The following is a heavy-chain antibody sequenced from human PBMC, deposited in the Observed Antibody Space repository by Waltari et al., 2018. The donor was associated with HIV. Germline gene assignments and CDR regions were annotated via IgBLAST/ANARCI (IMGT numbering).Heavy chain of an antibody. V-gene: IGHV5-51*01. J-gene: IGHJ5*02. CDR3: ARRPELYDSSGLWFDP. CDR1: GYSFTISW. D-gene: IGHD3-22*01. Sequence: EVQLVQSGAEVKKPGESLKISCKGSGYSFTISWIASVRQIPGKGLECMGIIYPGDADTRYSPSFQGQVTISADKSISTAYLQWSSLKASDTAMYYCARRPELYDSSGLWFDPWGQGTLVTVSS. CDR2: IYPGDADT.